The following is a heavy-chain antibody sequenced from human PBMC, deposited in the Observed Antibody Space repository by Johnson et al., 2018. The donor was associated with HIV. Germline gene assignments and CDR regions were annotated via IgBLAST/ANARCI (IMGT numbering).Heavy chain of an antibody. J-gene: IGHJ3*02. D-gene: IGHD3-22*01. V-gene: IGHV3-30-3*01. CDR1: GFTFSSYA. CDR2: ISYDGSNK. Sequence: QVQLVESGGGVVQPGRSLRLSCAASGFTFSSYAMHWVRQAPGKGLEWVAVISYDGSNKYYADSVKGRFTISRDNSKNILYLEMNSLRAEDTAVYYCARDVNYYDRSGSYGLHGAFDIWGQGTMVTVSS. CDR3: ARDVNYYDRSGSYGLHGAFDI.